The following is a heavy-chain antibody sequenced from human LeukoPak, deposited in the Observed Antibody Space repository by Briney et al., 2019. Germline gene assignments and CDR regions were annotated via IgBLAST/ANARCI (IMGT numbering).Heavy chain of an antibody. CDR1: GASITNDGYH. CDR3: ARHVVLGATGFDY. Sequence: PSQTLSLTCTVSGASITNDGYHWSWIRQHPGKGLEWIGYIYYSGTPYYNPSLKSRLTISVDASRNQLSLKLSSVTAAGTAVYYCARHVVLGATGFDYWGQGTLVTVSS. V-gene: IGHV4-31*03. CDR2: IYYSGTP. D-gene: IGHD2-15*01. J-gene: IGHJ4*02.